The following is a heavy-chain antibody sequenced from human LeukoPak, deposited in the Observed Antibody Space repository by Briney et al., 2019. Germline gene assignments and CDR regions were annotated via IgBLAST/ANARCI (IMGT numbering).Heavy chain of an antibody. J-gene: IGHJ6*04. Sequence: GGSLRLSCAASGFTFSGYGMHWVRQAPGKGLEWVAVIWYDGSNKYYADSVKGRFTISRDNSKNTLYLQMNSLRAEDTAVYYCARERIVVVVAATPPAYYYYGMDVWGKGTTVTVSS. CDR3: ARERIVVVVAATPPAYYYYGMDV. D-gene: IGHD2-15*01. CDR2: IWYDGSNK. CDR1: GFTFSGYG. V-gene: IGHV3-33*01.